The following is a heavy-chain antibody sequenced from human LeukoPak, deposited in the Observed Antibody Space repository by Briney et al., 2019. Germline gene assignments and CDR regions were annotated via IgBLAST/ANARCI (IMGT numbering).Heavy chain of an antibody. D-gene: IGHD1-1*01. CDR3: AKDYLKPKTGTSPYFDY. J-gene: IGHJ4*02. Sequence: PPGRSLRLSCAASGFTFSSYGMHWVRQAPGKGLEWVAVISYDGSNKYYADSVKGRFTISRDNSKNTLHLQMNSLRAEDTAVYYCAKDYLKPKTGTSPYFDYWGQGTLVTVSS. V-gene: IGHV3-30*18. CDR2: ISYDGSNK. CDR1: GFTFSSYG.